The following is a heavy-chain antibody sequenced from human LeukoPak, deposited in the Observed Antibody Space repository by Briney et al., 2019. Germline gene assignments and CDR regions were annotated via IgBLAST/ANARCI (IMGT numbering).Heavy chain of an antibody. V-gene: IGHV4-39*07. J-gene: IGHJ5*02. CDR2: IYYSGNT. Sequence: SETLSLTCIVSGVSISSSSYFWGWIRQPPGKGLEWIGSIYYSGNTYYNPSLKSRVTISVDTSKNQFSLKLSSVTAADTAVYYCASRISGYDYFNPWGQGTLVTVSS. CDR1: GVSISSSSYF. D-gene: IGHD5-12*01. CDR3: ASRISGYDYFNP.